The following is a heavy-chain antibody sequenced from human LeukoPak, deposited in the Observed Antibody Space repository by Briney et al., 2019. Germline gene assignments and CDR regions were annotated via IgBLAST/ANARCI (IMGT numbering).Heavy chain of an antibody. CDR2: ISSGDNT. J-gene: IGHJ4*02. D-gene: IGHD5-24*01. V-gene: IGHV3-23*01. CDR1: GFTFSTNA. Sequence: GGSLRLSCAASGFTFSTNAMSWVRQAPGKGLEWVPGISSGDNTYYVDSVKGRFTISRDNSKNTLFLQMNSLRAEDTAVYYCAKDFEGRLQPLDYWGQGTLVTVSS. CDR3: AKDFEGRLQPLDY.